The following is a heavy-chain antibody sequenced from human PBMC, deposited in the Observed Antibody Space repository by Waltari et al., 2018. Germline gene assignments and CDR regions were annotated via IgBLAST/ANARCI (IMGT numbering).Heavy chain of an antibody. V-gene: IGHV3-7*01. D-gene: IGHD3-10*01. CDR2: INPDGSGE. CDR1: GFRFSGSW. J-gene: IGHJ3*01. Sequence: EVQLLESGGGLVQPGGSLRLSCAASGFRFSGSWVTWVRQAPGKGLEWVAEINPDGSGEYYVDSVNGRFTISRDNTKNSLYLQMNSLRPDDTAVYFCARDPAFGAFDFWGQGTVVTVSS. CDR3: ARDPAFGAFDF.